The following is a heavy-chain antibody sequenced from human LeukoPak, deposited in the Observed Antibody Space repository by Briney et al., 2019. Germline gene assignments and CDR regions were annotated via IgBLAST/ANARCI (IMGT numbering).Heavy chain of an antibody. CDR2: IIPIFGTA. V-gene: IGHV1-69*13. CDR1: GGTFSSYA. D-gene: IGHD6-6*01. CDR3: ARDAVAARPAYYFDY. J-gene: IGHJ4*02. Sequence: GASVKVSCKASGGTFSSYAISWVRQAPGQGLEWMGGIIPIFGTANYAQKFQGRVTITADETTSTAYMELSSLRSEDTAVYYFARDAVAARPAYYFDYWGQGTLVTVSS.